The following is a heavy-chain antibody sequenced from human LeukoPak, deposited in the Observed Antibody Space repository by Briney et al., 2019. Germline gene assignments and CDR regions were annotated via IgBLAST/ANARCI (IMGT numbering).Heavy chain of an antibody. CDR1: GYTFTTYY. CDR2: VNPNGGTI. CDR3: AREVVTMTSLVDAGPNDAYDI. D-gene: IGHD2-21*02. J-gene: IGHJ3*02. Sequence: ASVKVSCKASGYTFTTYYMHWVRQAPGHALEWVGMVNPNGGTISYAPKFQGRVSMTSDTSTRTVYMELSSLRPDDTAVYYCAREVVTMTSLVDAGPNDAYDIWGQGTRVIVSS. V-gene: IGHV1-46*01.